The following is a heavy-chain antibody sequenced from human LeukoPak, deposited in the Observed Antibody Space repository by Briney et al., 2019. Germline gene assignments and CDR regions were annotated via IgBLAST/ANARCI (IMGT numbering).Heavy chain of an antibody. J-gene: IGHJ2*01. CDR3: ARHLELLSFTPYWYFDL. Sequence: SQCLSLTWTVSGGSVSSSGWGWVRHPAGKGLGWVGYNSASGSPNYSPTLESRVTISVDTTNNHFSQNLRSVPAADTAVYYCARHLELLSFTPYWYFDLWGRGTLVIVS. D-gene: IGHD3-3*01. CDR1: GGSVSSSG. CDR2: NSASGSP. V-gene: IGHV4-59*08.